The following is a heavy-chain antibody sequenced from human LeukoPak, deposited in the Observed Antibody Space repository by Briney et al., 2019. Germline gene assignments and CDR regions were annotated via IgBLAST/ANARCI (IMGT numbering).Heavy chain of an antibody. V-gene: IGHV5-51*01. Sequence: PGESLQISCQGSGYSFTSYWIGWVRPLPGKGLEWMGIIYPGDSDTRYSPSFQGQVTISADKSISTAYLQWSSLKAPDAAMYYCARGSGWDYWGQGTLVTVSS. D-gene: IGHD6-19*01. J-gene: IGHJ4*02. CDR2: IYPGDSDT. CDR1: GYSFTSYW. CDR3: ARGSGWDY.